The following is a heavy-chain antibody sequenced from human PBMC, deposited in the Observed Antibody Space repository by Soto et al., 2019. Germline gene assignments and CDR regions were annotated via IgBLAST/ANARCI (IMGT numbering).Heavy chain of an antibody. D-gene: IGHD1-26*01. Sequence: SVKVSCKASGGTFSSYAISWVRQAPGQGLEWMGGIIPIFGTANYAQKFQGRVTITADESTSTAYMELSSLRSEDTAVYYCARFGKVGATTDYWGQGTLVTVSS. CDR1: GGTFSSYA. V-gene: IGHV1-69*13. J-gene: IGHJ4*02. CDR2: IIPIFGTA. CDR3: ARFGKVGATTDY.